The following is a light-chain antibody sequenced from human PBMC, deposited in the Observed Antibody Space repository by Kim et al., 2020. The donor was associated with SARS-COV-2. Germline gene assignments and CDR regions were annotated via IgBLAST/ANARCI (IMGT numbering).Light chain of an antibody. V-gene: IGLV2-8*01. J-gene: IGLJ3*02. Sequence: QSALTQPPSASGSPGQSVTISCTGTSSDIGAYNYVSWYQQYPGKAPKLMIYEVSKRPSGVPDRVSGSKSGNTASLTVSGLQAEDEADYYCSSHAVSNTLMFGGGTKLTVL. CDR1: SSDIGAYNY. CDR3: SSHAVSNTLM. CDR2: EVS.